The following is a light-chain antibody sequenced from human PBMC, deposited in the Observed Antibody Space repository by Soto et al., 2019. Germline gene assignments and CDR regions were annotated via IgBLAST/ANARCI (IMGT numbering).Light chain of an antibody. CDR2: DAS. Sequence: EIVLTQSPATLSLSPGERATLSCRASQSVSSYLAWYQQKPGQAPSLLIYDASNRATGIPARFSGSGSGTDFTLAISSLEPEDVAVYYCQQRSNWPPTFGQGTRLEIK. CDR3: QQRSNWPPT. V-gene: IGKV3-11*01. CDR1: QSVSSY. J-gene: IGKJ5*01.